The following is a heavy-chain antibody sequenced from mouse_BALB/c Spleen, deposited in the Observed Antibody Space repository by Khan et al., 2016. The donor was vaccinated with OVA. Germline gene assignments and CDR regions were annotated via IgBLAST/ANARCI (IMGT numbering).Heavy chain of an antibody. Sequence: EVQLQESGPGLVKPSQSLSLTCTVNGYSITSNYAWNWIRQFPGNKLEWMGYISYSGSTNYNPSLKSRLSITRDTSKNQFFLMLHSVTTEDSATYYGARRNYYGYALDYWGQGTSGTVSS. CDR1: GYSITSNYA. D-gene: IGHD1-1*01. J-gene: IGHJ4*01. CDR2: ISYSGST. V-gene: IGHV3-2*02. CDR3: ARRNYYGYALDY.